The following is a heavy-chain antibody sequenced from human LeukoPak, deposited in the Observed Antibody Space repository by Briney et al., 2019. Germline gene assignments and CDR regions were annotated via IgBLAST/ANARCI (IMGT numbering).Heavy chain of an antibody. CDR2: INAGNGNT. Sequence: ASVKVSCKASGYTFTSYGISWVRQAPGQRLEWMGWINAGNGNTKYSQKFQGRVTITRDTSASTAYMELSSLRSEDTAVYYCARGDSDYNYYYGMDVWGQGTTVTVSS. V-gene: IGHV1-3*01. CDR3: ARGDSDYNYYYGMDV. CDR1: GYTFTSYG. J-gene: IGHJ6*02. D-gene: IGHD2-21*02.